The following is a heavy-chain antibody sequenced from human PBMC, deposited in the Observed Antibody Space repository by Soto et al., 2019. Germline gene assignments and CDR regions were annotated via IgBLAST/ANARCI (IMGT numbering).Heavy chain of an antibody. D-gene: IGHD3-3*01. CDR2: IYYSGST. Sequence: SETLSLTCTVSGGSISSSSYYWGWIRQPPGKGLEWIGSIYYSGSTYYNPSLKSRVTISVDTSKNQFSLKLSSVTAADTAVYYCAIKEMAATFWSGYYFEDTIYYMDVGGKGTTVTVSS. CDR1: GGSISSSSYY. V-gene: IGHV4-39*01. J-gene: IGHJ6*03. CDR3: AIKEMAATFWSGYYFEDTIYYMDV.